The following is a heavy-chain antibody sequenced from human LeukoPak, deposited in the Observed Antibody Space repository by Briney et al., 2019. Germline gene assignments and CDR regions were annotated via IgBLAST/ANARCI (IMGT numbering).Heavy chain of an antibody. Sequence: PGGSLRLSCAASGFTFSSHWMSWVRQAPGKGLEWVANIKQDGSEKYYVDSVKGRFTISRDNAKNSLYLQMNSLRAEDTAVYYCARARYYDFWSAYPRGLDPWGQGTLVTVSS. V-gene: IGHV3-7*05. CDR2: IKQDGSEK. D-gene: IGHD3-3*01. CDR1: GFTFSSHW. CDR3: ARARYYDFWSAYPRGLDP. J-gene: IGHJ5*02.